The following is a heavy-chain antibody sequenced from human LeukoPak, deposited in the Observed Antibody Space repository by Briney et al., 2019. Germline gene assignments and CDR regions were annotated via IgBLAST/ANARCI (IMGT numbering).Heavy chain of an antibody. V-gene: IGHV3-21*04. Sequence: PGGSLRLSCAASGFDFESYTMTWVRQAPGKGLEWVSLISATSSDINYAESVRGRFTITRDNAKNSLFLQVDSLRVEDTAIYYCAKGLFSAFDKYLDSWGQGTLVTVSS. D-gene: IGHD5-12*01. CDR2: ISATSSDI. J-gene: IGHJ4*02. CDR3: AKGLFSAFDKYLDS. CDR1: GFDFESYT.